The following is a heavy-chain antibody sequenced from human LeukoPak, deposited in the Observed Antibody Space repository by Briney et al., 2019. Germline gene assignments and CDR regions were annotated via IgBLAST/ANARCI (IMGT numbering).Heavy chain of an antibody. CDR2: ISGSGGGDST. Sequence: GGSLRLSCAASGFTFSIYAMSWVRQAPGKGLEWVSSISGSGGGDSTYYANSVKGRFTVSRDSSKNTLYLQMNRLRAEDTAVYYCAKEEWLGKMNFFDYWGQGTLVTVSS. D-gene: IGHD6-19*01. CDR3: AKEEWLGKMNFFDY. J-gene: IGHJ4*02. V-gene: IGHV3-23*01. CDR1: GFTFSIYA.